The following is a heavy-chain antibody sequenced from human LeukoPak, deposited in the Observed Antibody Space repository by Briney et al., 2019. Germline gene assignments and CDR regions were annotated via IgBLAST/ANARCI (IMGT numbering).Heavy chain of an antibody. Sequence: GGSLRLSCAASGFTFSSYSMNWVRQAPGKGLEWVSSISSSSSYIYYADSVKGRFTISRDNAKNSLYLQMNSLRAEGTAVYYCARVLGTTNSPYDAFDIWGQGTMVTVSS. D-gene: IGHD1-7*01. J-gene: IGHJ3*02. CDR3: ARVLGTTNSPYDAFDI. CDR2: ISSSSSYI. V-gene: IGHV3-21*04. CDR1: GFTFSSYS.